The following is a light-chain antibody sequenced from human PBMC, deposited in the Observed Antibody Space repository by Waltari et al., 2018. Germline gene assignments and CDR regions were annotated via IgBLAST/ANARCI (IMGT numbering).Light chain of an antibody. V-gene: IGLV2-14*03. CDR3: ISYSSSTTLGV. CDR1: SSDVGAYNY. J-gene: IGLJ2*01. Sequence: QSALTQPASVSGSPGQSITISCTGSSSDVGAYNYVSWYQQHPGKAPKLLFYEVSNRPSGVSNRFSGSKSGNTASLTISWLLAEDEADYYCISYSSSTTLGVFGGGTKLTVL. CDR2: EVS.